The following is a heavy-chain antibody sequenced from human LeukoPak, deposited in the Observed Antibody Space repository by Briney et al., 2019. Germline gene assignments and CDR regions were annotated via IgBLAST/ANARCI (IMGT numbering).Heavy chain of an antibody. V-gene: IGHV3-7*01. Sequence: GGSLRLSCAASGFTFSSYWMSWVRQAPGKGLEWVANIKQDGSEKYYVDSVKGRFTISRDNDKNSLYLQMNSRRAEDTAVYYCARAHSSSYEAPFDYWGQGTLVTVSS. D-gene: IGHD6-13*01. J-gene: IGHJ4*02. CDR2: IKQDGSEK. CDR3: ARAHSSSYEAPFDY. CDR1: GFTFSSYW.